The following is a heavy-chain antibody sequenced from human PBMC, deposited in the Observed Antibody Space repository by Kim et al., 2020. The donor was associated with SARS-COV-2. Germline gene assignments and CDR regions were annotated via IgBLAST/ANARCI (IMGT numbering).Heavy chain of an antibody. CDR1: GFTFSSYS. D-gene: IGHD1-26*01. V-gene: IGHV3-21*04. J-gene: IGHJ5*02. CDR2: ISSSSSYI. CDR3: ARGLLGSYKRNWFDP. Sequence: GGSLRLSCAASGFTFSSYSMNWVRQAPGKGLEWVSSISSSSSYIYYADSVKGRFTISRDNAKNSLYLQMNSLRAEDTAVYYCARGLLGSYKRNWFDPWGQGTLVTVSS.